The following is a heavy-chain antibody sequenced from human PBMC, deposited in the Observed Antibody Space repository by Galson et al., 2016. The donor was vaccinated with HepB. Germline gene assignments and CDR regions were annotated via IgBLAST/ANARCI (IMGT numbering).Heavy chain of an antibody. J-gene: IGHJ4*02. CDR1: GFAFHSYT. CDR3: AKAKTVVGSAYEY. D-gene: IGHD2-21*01. V-gene: IGHV3-23*01. Sequence: SLRLSCAASGFAFHSYTMGWVRQAPGKGLQWVSDITPSGDSTYYADPVTGRSTISRDNSRDTLYLQMNSLRVEDTAVYYCAKAKTVVGSAYEYWGQGTLVTASS. CDR2: ITPSGDST.